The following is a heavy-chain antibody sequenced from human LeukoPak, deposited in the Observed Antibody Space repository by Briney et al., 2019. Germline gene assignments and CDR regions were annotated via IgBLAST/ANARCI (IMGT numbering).Heavy chain of an antibody. D-gene: IGHD6-13*01. V-gene: IGHV4-61*02. CDR3: ATRGTVAAAAY. J-gene: IGHJ4*02. CDR2: IYTSGST. CDR1: GGSISSGSYY. Sequence: SETLSLTCTVSGGSISSGSYYWSWIRQPAGKGLEWIGRIYTSGSTNYNPSLKSRVTISVDKSKNQFSLKLSSVTAADTAVYYCATRGTVAAAAYWGQGTLVTVSS.